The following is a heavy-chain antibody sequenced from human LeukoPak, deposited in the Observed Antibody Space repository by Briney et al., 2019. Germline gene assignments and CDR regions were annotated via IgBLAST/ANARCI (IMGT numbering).Heavy chain of an antibody. Sequence: TSQTLSLTCTVSGGSISSGDYYWSWIRQPPGKGLEWIVYIYYSGSTYYNPSLKSRVTISVDTSKNQFSLKLSSVTAADTAVYYCARVSPRYCSGGSCYSWDYFDYWGQGTLVTVSS. V-gene: IGHV4-30-4*08. CDR3: ARVSPRYCSGGSCYSWDYFDY. CDR2: IYYSGST. CDR1: GGSISSGDYY. J-gene: IGHJ4*02. D-gene: IGHD2-15*01.